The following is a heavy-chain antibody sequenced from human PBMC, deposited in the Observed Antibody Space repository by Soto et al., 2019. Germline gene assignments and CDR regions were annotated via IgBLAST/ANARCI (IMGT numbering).Heavy chain of an antibody. Sequence: GDSLRLSGSTSGFSFSNGAIRWIRQAPGMGLEWVSLISGSASATHYADSVKGRFTSSRDNSKRTVYLQLNSLRAEDTAVYYRAKGMANTVFGVDTLFDFWGRGTLVTVS. D-gene: IGHD3-3*01. J-gene: IGHJ4*02. CDR3: AKGMANTVFGVDTLFDF. CDR2: ISGSASAT. CDR1: GFSFSNGA. V-gene: IGHV3-23*01.